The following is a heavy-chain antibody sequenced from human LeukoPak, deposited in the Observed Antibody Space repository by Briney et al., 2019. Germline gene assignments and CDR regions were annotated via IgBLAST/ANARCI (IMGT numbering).Heavy chain of an antibody. CDR2: IRYDGSNK. Sequence: GGSLRLSCAASGFTFSNYGMHWVRQAPGKGLEWVAFIRYDGSNKYFADSLKGRFTISRNNAKNSLYLQMNSLRVEDTAVYYCAKEGYYYMDVWGKGTTVTISS. CDR1: GFTFSNYG. V-gene: IGHV3-30*02. J-gene: IGHJ6*03. CDR3: AKEGYYYMDV.